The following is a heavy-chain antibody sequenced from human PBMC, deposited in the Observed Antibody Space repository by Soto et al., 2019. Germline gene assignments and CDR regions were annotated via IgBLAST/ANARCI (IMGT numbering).Heavy chain of an antibody. CDR1: GYTFSSYY. CDR3: ATSYGSGYRAFDY. D-gene: IGHD3-10*01. V-gene: IGHV1-46*01. J-gene: IGHJ4*02. Sequence: GASVKVSCKASGYTFSSYYMNWVRQAPGQGLEWLGIINPSGGYTTYAQRFQGRVTMTADKSTSTAYMELRSLRSEDTAFYYCATSYGSGYRAFDYWGQGALVTVSS. CDR2: INPSGGYT.